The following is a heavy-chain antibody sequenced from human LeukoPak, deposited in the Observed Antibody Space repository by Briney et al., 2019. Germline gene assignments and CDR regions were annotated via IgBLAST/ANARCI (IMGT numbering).Heavy chain of an antibody. D-gene: IGHD3-22*01. Sequence: GGSLRLSCAASGFTFSTYSMNWVRQAPGKGLEWVSSISKSSTYIYYADSVKGRFTISRDNAKNSLYLQMKSLRAEDTAVYYCARDYHDSSGYTDFWGQGTLVTVSS. V-gene: IGHV3-21*01. J-gene: IGHJ4*02. CDR2: ISKSSTYI. CDR3: ARDYHDSSGYTDF. CDR1: GFTFSTYS.